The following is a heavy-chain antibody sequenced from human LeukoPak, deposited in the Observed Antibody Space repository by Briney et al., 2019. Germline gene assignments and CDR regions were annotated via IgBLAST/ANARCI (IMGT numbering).Heavy chain of an antibody. D-gene: IGHD3-16*01. V-gene: IGHV4-39*01. CDR1: GGSISSSSYY. CDR2: IYYSGST. CDR3: ARHFSYGGYYYYYYMDV. Sequence: SETLSLTCTVSGGSISSSSYYWGWIRQPPGKGLEWIGSIYYSGSTYYNPSLKSRVTISVDTSKNQFSLKLSSVTAADTAVYYCARHFSYGGYYYYYYMDVWGKGTTVTISS. J-gene: IGHJ6*03.